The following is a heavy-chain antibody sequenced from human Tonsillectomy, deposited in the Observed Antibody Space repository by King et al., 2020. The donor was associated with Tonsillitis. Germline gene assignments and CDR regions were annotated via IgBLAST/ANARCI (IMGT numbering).Heavy chain of an antibody. CDR1: GFTFSSYD. J-gene: IGHJ3*02. CDR2: IGTAGDT. V-gene: IGHV3-13*01. CDR3: ARVLSEDDAFDI. D-gene: IGHD3-3*02. Sequence: QLVQSGGGLVQPGGSLRLSCAASGFTFSSYDMHWVRQATGKGLEWVSAIGTAGDTYYPGSGKGRFTISRENAKNSLYLQMNSLRAGDTAVYYCARVLSEDDAFDIWGQGTMVTVSS.